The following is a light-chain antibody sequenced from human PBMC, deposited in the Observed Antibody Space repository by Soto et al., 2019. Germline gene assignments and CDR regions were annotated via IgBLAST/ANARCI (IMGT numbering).Light chain of an antibody. CDR1: QSVSSNY. CDR3: QQYGSSRST. J-gene: IGKJ1*01. CDR2: GAS. V-gene: IGKV3-20*01. Sequence: EIVLTQSPGTLSLSPGERATLFCRASQSVSSNYLAWYQQKPGQAPRLLIYGASSRATGIPDRFSGSGSGTDFTLTISRLEPEDFAVYYCQQYGSSRSTFGQGTKVDSK.